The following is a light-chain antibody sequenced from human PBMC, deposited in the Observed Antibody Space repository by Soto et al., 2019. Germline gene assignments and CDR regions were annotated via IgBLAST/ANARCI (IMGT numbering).Light chain of an antibody. CDR2: GAS. Sequence: EIVLTQSPGTLSLSPGDRATLSCRASQSVSSNLACYQQKPGQAPRLLIYGASTRATGIPARISGSGSGTDFTLTISSLEPEDFAVYYCRQRRNWPPITFGQGTRLEIK. V-gene: IGKV3-11*01. J-gene: IGKJ5*01. CDR3: RQRRNWPPIT. CDR1: QSVSSN.